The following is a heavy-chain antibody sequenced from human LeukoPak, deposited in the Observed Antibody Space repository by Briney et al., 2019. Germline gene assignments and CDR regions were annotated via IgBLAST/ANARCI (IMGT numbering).Heavy chain of an antibody. CDR2: IDTNTGNP. J-gene: IGHJ5*02. CDR1: GYTFTNSA. D-gene: IGHD4-17*01. CDR3: ARGVTTVTYNWFDP. Sequence: GASVKVSCKASGYTFTNSAMNWVRQAPGQGLEWMGWIDTNTGNPTYAQGFTGRFVFSLDTSVSTAYLQISSLKAEDTAVYYCARGVTTVTYNWFDPWGQGTLVTVSS. V-gene: IGHV7-4-1*02.